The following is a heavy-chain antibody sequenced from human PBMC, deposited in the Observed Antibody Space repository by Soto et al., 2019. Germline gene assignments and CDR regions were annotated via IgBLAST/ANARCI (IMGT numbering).Heavy chain of an antibody. CDR1: RYAFTSYG. J-gene: IGHJ5*02. D-gene: IGHD3-10*01. CDR3: ARDVFIRYGEFPYNYSVP. V-gene: IGHV1-18*01. Sequence: ASEKVSCKAGRYAFTSYGISGVRRAPGQGLEWRVWISASNGNTNYAQKRQGGVTMTTDTSTSTAYMELRSLRADDTAVYYCARDVFIRYGEFPYNYSVPRGQGPLVTVSP. CDR2: ISASNGNT.